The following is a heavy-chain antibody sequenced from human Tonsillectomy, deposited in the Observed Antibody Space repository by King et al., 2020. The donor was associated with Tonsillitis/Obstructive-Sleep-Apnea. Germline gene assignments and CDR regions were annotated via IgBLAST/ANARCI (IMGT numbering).Heavy chain of an antibody. D-gene: IGHD3-22*01. Sequence: QLVQSGSELKKPGASVKVSCKASGYTFTSYSMHWVRQAPGQGLEWMGWINTNTGNTTYAQGFTGRIVFSLDTSVSTAYLQISSLKAADTAVYYCARVYYDTSGYHYRFFDYWGQGTLVTVSS. CDR1: GYTFTSYS. CDR2: INTNTGNT. J-gene: IGHJ4*01. V-gene: IGHV7-4-1*02. CDR3: ARVYYDTSGYHYRFFDY.